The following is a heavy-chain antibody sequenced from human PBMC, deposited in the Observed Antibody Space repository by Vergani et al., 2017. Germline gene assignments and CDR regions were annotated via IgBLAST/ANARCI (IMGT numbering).Heavy chain of an antibody. D-gene: IGHD6-13*01. CDR3: ARVLEEKQQDDAFDI. CDR2: IYHSGST. CDR1: GGSISSSNW. V-gene: IGHV4-4*02. Sequence: QVQLQESGPGLVKPSGTLSLTCAVSGGSISSSNWWNWVRQPPGKGLEWIGEIYHSGSTNYNPSLKSRVTISVDKSKNQFSLKLTSVTAADTAVYYCARVLEEKQQDDAFDIWGQGTMVTVSS. J-gene: IGHJ3*02.